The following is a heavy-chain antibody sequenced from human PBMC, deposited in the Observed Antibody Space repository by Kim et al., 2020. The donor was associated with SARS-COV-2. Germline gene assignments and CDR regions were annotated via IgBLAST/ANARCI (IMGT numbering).Heavy chain of an antibody. J-gene: IGHJ6*02. CDR3: ARTREPYSSSWYWGPYGMDV. D-gene: IGHD6-13*01. Sequence: RVTISVDTSKNQFSLKLSSVTAADTAVYYCARTREPYSSSWYWGPYGMDVWGQGTTVTVSS. V-gene: IGHV4-59*01.